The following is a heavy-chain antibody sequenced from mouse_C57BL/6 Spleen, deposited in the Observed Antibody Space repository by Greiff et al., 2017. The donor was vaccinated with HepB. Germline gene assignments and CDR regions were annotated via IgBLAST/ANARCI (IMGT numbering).Heavy chain of an antibody. CDR2: INPNNGGT. V-gene: IGHV1-26*01. J-gene: IGHJ4*01. Sequence: EVQLQQSGPELVKPGASVKISCKASGYTFTDYYMNWVKQSPGKSLEWIGDINPNNGGTSYNQKFKGKATLTVDKSSSTAYMELRSLTSEDSAVYYCARSGHYYAMDYWGQGTSVTVSS. CDR1: GYTFTDYY. CDR3: ARSGHYYAMDY. D-gene: IGHD3-1*01.